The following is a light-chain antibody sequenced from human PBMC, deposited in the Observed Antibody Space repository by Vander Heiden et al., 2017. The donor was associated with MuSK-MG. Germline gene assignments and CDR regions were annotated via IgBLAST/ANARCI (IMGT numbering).Light chain of an antibody. J-gene: IGKJ3*01. CDR1: QSVSSN. CDR2: GAS. V-gene: IGKV3-15*01. Sequence: EIVMTQSPATLSVSPGERATLSCRASQSVSSNLVWYQQKPGQAPRILIYGASTRATGIPARFSGSGSGTEFTLTISSLQSEDFAVYYCQQYNNWPPEVTFGPGTKVDIK. CDR3: QQYNNWPPEVT.